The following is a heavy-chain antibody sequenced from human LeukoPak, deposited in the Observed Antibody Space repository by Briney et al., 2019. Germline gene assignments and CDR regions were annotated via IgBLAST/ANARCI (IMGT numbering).Heavy chain of an antibody. D-gene: IGHD5-12*01. Sequence: GGSLRLSCVAFEFTPTTFWMTWVRRAPGKGLEWVANINHDGTEKYYLDSVRGRFTIYRDHANNSLYLQLNILTAADASVYYCATFVGIECGPYTVPGGLLVWGKGTTVIVSS. CDR1: EFTPTTFW. J-gene: IGHJ6*04. CDR3: ATFVGIECGPYTVPGGLLV. V-gene: IGHV3-7*03. CDR2: INHDGTEK.